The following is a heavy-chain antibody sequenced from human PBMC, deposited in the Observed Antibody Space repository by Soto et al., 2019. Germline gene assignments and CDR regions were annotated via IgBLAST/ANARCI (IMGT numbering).Heavy chain of an antibody. V-gene: IGHV1-18*01. D-gene: IGHD5-12*01. CDR1: GYTFTSYG. CDR3: ARDGRYSGYGPGHYYYGMDV. CDR2: ISAYNGNT. Sequence: QVQLVQSGAEVKKPGASVKVSCKASGYTFTSYGISWVRQAPGQGLEWMGWISAYNGNTNYAQKLQGRVTMTTDTSTSTAYMELRSLRSDDTAVYYCARDGRYSGYGPGHYYYGMDVWGQGTTVTVSS. J-gene: IGHJ6*02.